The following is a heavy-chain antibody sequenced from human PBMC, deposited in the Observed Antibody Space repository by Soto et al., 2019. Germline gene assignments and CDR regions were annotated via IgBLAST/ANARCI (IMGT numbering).Heavy chain of an antibody. D-gene: IGHD1-1*01. V-gene: IGHV1-3*01. J-gene: IGHJ6*02. Sequence: QVQLVQSGAEVKKPGASVKVSCKASGYTFTSYAMHWVRQAPGQRLEWMAWINAGNGNTKYSQKFQGRVTITRDTSASTAYMELSSLRSEDTAVYYCAREPLRVPFYGMDVWGQGTTVTVSS. CDR1: GYTFTSYA. CDR3: AREPLRVPFYGMDV. CDR2: INAGNGNT.